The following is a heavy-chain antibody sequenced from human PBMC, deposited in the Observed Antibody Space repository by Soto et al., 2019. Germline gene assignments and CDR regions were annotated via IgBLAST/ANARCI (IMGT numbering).Heavy chain of an antibody. CDR3: ARDGGATEFDY. J-gene: IGHJ4*02. V-gene: IGHV3-30*04. Sequence: PGGSLRLSCAASGFTFSSYAMHWVRQAPGKGLEWVAVISYDGSEKYYVDSVKGRFTISRDNAKNSLYLQMNSLRAEDTAVYYCARDGGATEFDYWGQGTLVTVSS. CDR2: ISYDGSEK. CDR1: GFTFSSYA. D-gene: IGHD2-21*01.